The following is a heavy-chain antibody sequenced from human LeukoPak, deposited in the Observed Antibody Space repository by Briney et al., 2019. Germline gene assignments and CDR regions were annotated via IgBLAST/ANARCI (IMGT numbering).Heavy chain of an antibody. CDR2: ISGSGGST. CDR1: GFTFSSYA. D-gene: IGHD3-22*01. J-gene: IGHJ4*02. V-gene: IGHV3-23*01. Sequence: PGGSLRLSCAASGFTFSSYAMSWVRQAPGKGLEWVSAISGSGGSTYYADSVKGRFTISRDNSKNTLYLQMNSLRAEDTAVYYCAKDGITMIVVVITTGYFDYWGQGTLVTVSS. CDR3: AKDGITMIVVVITTGYFDY.